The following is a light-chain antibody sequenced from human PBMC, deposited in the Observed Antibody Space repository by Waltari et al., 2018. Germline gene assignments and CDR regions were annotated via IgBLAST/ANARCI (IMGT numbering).Light chain of an antibody. V-gene: IGLV1-44*01. CDR3: AAWDDALTGPL. CDR1: TSNLGSHS. J-gene: IGLJ3*02. Sequence: QSLLTQPPSVSGPPGPTVTLSCSGSTSNLGSHSVHWYHHVPGTAPQLLIFSDRQRHSGVPDRFSASKSGATASLVISGLQSEDEGDYYCAAWDDALTGPLFGGGTKLTVL. CDR2: SDR.